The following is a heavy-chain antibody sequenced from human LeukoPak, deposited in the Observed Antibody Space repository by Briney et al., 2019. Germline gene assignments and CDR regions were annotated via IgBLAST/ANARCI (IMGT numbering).Heavy chain of an antibody. D-gene: IGHD3-22*01. Sequence: SETLSLTCAVYGGSFSGYYWSWIRQPPGKGLEWIGEINHSGSTNYNPSLKSRVTISVDTSKNQFSLKLSSVTAADTAVYYCARKGRRAYDSSRPFDYWGQGTLVTVSS. V-gene: IGHV4-34*01. CDR3: ARKGRRAYDSSRPFDY. J-gene: IGHJ4*02. CDR2: INHSGST. CDR1: GGSFSGYY.